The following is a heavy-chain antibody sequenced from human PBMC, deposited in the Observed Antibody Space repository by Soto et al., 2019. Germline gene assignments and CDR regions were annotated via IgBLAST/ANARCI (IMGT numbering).Heavy chain of an antibody. D-gene: IGHD6-19*01. Sequence: QVQLVQSGAEVKKPGSSVKVSCKASGGTFSSYTISWVRQAPGQGLEWMGRIMPILGIAHYAQKFQGRVTITADKSTSTAYMELSSLRSEDTAVYYCASQWLASNYYYYYGMDVWGQGTTVTVSS. CDR1: GGTFSSYT. CDR2: IMPILGIA. CDR3: ASQWLASNYYYYYGMDV. V-gene: IGHV1-69*02. J-gene: IGHJ6*02.